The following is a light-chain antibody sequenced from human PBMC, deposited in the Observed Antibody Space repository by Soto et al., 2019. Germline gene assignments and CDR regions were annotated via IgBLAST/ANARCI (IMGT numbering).Light chain of an antibody. V-gene: IGKV3-20*01. CDR2: DAS. CDR1: QSVGSY. CDR3: QQYGSSPGT. J-gene: IGKJ1*01. Sequence: EIVLTQSPATLSLSPGERATLSCRASQSVGSYLAWYQQKPGQAPRILISDASNRATGIPDRFTGSGSGTDFALTISRVEPQDIEVYFCQQYGSSPGTFGQGTKVDIK.